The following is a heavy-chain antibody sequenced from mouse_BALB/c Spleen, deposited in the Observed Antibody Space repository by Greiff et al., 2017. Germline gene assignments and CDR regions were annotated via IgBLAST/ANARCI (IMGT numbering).Heavy chain of an antibody. Sequence: VQLKQSGPELVKPGASVKMSCKASGYTFTSYVMHWVKQKPGKGLEWIGYINPYNDGTKYNEKFKGKATLTSDKSSSTAYMELSSLTSEDSAVYYCARLSGEVRRWFAYWGQGTLVTVSA. CDR1: GYTFTSYV. CDR3: ARLSGEVRRWFAY. D-gene: IGHD2-14*01. J-gene: IGHJ3*01. V-gene: IGHV1-14*01. CDR2: INPYNDGT.